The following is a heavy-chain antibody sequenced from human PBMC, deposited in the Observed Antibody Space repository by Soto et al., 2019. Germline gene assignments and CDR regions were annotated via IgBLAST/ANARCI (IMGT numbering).Heavy chain of an antibody. Sequence: QVQLQESGPGLVKPSETLSLTCAVSGYSITSSSFWGWIRQPPGKGLEWIGSIHLGGTTYYDSSLKSRVTISVDTSRNEFSLKLSSVTAADTAVYSCARPRPNFGAVDSWGQGALVTVST. CDR1: GYSITSSSF. D-gene: IGHD3-10*01. V-gene: IGHV4-38-2*01. CDR3: ARPRPNFGAVDS. J-gene: IGHJ4*02. CDR2: IHLGGTT.